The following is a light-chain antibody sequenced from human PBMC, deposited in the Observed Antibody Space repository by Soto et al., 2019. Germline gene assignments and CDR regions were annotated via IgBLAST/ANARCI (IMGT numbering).Light chain of an antibody. Sequence: DIQMTQSPSSLSASVGDRVTITCRASQSIKNYLNWYQQKPGKAPKLLIYAASSLQSGVPSRFSGSGSGTDFTLTISSLKPEDFATYYCQQSYKTPITFGQGTKVEIK. J-gene: IGKJ1*01. CDR1: QSIKNY. CDR2: AAS. V-gene: IGKV1-39*01. CDR3: QQSYKTPIT.